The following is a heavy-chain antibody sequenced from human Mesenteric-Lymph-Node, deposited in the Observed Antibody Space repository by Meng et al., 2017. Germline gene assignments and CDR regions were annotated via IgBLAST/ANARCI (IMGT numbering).Heavy chain of an antibody. J-gene: IGHJ2*01. CDR2: IYYSGST. CDR1: GGSISSGDYS. CDR3: ARVGWRQWSFDL. D-gene: IGHD5-18*01. V-gene: IGHV4-30-4*01. Sequence: QVQPQESGPGLVKPSQTLSLTGTVSGGSISSGDYSWSWIRQPPGKGLELIGHIYYSGSTSYNPSLKSRVTISVDTSNNQFSLKLSSVTAADTAVYYCARVGWRQWSFDLWGRGTLVTVSS.